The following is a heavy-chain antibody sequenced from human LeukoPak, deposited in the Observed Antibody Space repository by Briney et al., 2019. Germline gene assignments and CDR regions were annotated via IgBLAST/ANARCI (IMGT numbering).Heavy chain of an antibody. J-gene: IGHJ6*03. CDR1: GGSISSYY. Sequence: PSETLSLTCTVSGGSISSYYWSWIRQPPGKGLEWIGYIYYSGSTNYNPSLKSRVTISVDTSKNQFSLKLSSVTAADTAVYYCARDDDRGVDYYYMDVWGKGTTVTVSS. V-gene: IGHV4-59*01. CDR2: IYYSGST. CDR3: ARDDDRGVDYYYMDV. D-gene: IGHD3-10*02.